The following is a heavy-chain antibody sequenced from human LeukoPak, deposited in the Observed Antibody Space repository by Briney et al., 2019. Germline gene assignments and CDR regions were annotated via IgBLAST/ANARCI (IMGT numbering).Heavy chain of an antibody. CDR3: ARRARDGDRTFDI. D-gene: IGHD5-24*01. CDR2: ISGTSSII. Sequence: GGSLRLSCAASGFTFSSYSMNWVRQAPGKRLEWISYISGTSSIIYYTPSVKGRFTISRDNGKYSLYLQMNSLRDDDTGVYFCARRARDGDRTFDIWGQGAMVTVSS. V-gene: IGHV3-48*02. J-gene: IGHJ3*02. CDR1: GFTFSSYS.